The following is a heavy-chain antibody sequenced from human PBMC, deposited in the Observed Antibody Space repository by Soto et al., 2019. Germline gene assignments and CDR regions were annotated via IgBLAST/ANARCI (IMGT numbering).Heavy chain of an antibody. J-gene: IGHJ5*02. CDR3: ARAAPGWFDP. CDR1: GGSISSYY. V-gene: IGHV4-59*08. Sequence: QVQLQESGPGLVKPSETLSLTCTVSGGSISSYYWSWIRQPPGKGLEWIGYIYYSGSTNYNPSLKSRVTISVDTSKNQFSLKLSSVTAADTAVYYCARAAPGWFDPWGQGTLVTVSS. CDR2: IYYSGST.